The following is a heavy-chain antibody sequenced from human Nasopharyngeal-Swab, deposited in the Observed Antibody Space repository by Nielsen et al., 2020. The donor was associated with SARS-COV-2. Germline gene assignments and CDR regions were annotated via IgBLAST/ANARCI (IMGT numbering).Heavy chain of an antibody. CDR1: GFTFSSYG. CDR2: ISYDGSNK. J-gene: IGHJ6*03. V-gene: IGHV3-30*03. D-gene: IGHD1-1*01. CDR3: AHNRIGYYYYMDV. Sequence: GGSPRLSCAASGFTFSSYGMHWVRQAPGKGLEWVAVISYDGSNKYYADSVKGRFTISRDNSKNTLYLQMNSLRAEDTAVYYCAHNRIGYYYYMDVWGKGTTVTVSS.